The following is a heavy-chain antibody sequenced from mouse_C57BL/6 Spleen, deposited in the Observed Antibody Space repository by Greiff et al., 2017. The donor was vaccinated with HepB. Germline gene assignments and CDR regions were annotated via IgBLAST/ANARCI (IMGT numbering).Heavy chain of an antibody. CDR2: IYPGDGGT. J-gene: IGHJ1*03. CDR1: GYAFSSSW. CDR3: ARSDYYGSSYWYFDV. V-gene: IGHV1-82*01. D-gene: IGHD1-1*01. Sequence: VQGVESGPELVKPGASVKISCKASGYAFSSSWMNWVKQRPGKGLEWIGRIYPGDGGTNYNGKFKGKATLTADKSSSTAYMQLSSLTSEDSAVYFCARSDYYGSSYWYFDVWGTGTTVTVSS.